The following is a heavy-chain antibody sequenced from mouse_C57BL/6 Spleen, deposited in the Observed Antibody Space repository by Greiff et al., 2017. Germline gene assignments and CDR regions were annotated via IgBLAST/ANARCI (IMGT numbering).Heavy chain of an antibody. D-gene: IGHD1-1*01. J-gene: IGHJ4*01. CDR3: ARITTVPGGAKDY. Sequence: VQVVESGPELVKPGASVKISCKASGYAFSSSWMNWVKQRPGKGLEWIGRIYPGDGDTNYNGKFKGKATLTADKSSSTAYMQLSSLTSEDSAVYFCARITTVPGGAKDYWGQGTSVTVSS. V-gene: IGHV1-82*01. CDR2: IYPGDGDT. CDR1: GYAFSSSW.